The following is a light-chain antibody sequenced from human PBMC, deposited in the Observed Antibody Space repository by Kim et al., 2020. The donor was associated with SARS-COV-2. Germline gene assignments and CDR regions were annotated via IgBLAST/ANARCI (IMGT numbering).Light chain of an antibody. CDR2: YYS. Sequence: SYELTQPPSVSVDPGKRARITCGGSNSGSKSVHGYQQKPGQAPVLVIYYYSDRPSGIPARFSGSNSGNTATLTISRVDAGDEADYYCQVWDSSSDHVVFGGGTQLTVL. J-gene: IGLJ2*01. CDR3: QVWDSSSDHVV. V-gene: IGLV3-21*04. CDR1: NSGSKS.